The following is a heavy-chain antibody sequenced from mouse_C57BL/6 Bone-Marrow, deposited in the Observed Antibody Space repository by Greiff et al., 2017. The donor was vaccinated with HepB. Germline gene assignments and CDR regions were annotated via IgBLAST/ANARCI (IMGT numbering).Heavy chain of an antibody. V-gene: IGHV1-50*01. D-gene: IGHD1-1*01. Sequence: QVQLQQPGAELVKPGASVKLSCKASGYTFTSYWMQWVKQRPGQGLEWIGEIDPSDSYTNYNQKFKSKATLTVDTSSSTAYMQLSSLTSEDSAVYYCASGVTTVVAFDYWGQGTTLTVSS. J-gene: IGHJ2*01. CDR2: IDPSDSYT. CDR3: ASGVTTVVAFDY. CDR1: GYTFTSYW.